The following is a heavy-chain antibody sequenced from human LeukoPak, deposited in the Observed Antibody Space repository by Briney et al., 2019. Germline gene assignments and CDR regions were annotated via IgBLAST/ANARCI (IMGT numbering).Heavy chain of an antibody. J-gene: IGHJ5*02. CDR3: ATASGYCYDH. CDR2: AYDDGSNQ. CDR1: GFNFRIYG. D-gene: IGHD3-22*01. Sequence: GGSLRLSCAAAGFNFRIYGMHWVRQAPGKGLEWVAVAYDDGSNQYYADSVKGRFTISKDISKNTLYVQMNSLRAEDTAVYYCATASGYCYDHWGQGTLVTVSS. V-gene: IGHV3-33*01.